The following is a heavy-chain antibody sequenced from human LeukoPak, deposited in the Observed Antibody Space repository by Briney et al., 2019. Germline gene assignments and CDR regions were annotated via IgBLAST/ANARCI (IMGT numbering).Heavy chain of an antibody. J-gene: IGHJ4*02. Sequence: SETLSLTCTVSGGSISSGSYYWSWIRQPAGKGLEWIGRIYTSGSTNYNPSLKSRVTISVDTSKNQFSLKLSSVTAADTAVYYCARATVTYDFWSGYPSYFDSWGQGTLVTVSS. CDR1: GGSISSGSYY. CDR3: ARATVTYDFWSGYPSYFDS. D-gene: IGHD3-3*01. V-gene: IGHV4-61*02. CDR2: IYTSGST.